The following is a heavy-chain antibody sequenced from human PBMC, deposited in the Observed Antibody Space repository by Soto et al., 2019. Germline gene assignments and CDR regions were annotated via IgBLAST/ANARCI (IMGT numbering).Heavy chain of an antibody. CDR2: ISYDGSKK. CDR3: ARDVAGKNWFAP. CDR1: GFTFSHYA. Sequence: QVQLVESGGGVVQPGRSLRLSCAASGFTFSHYAMHWVRQAPGKGLEWVAIISYDGSKKYYGDSVKGRFTISRDNSKNTLYLQINSLRVEDTAVYYCARDVAGKNWFAPWGQGTQVTVSS. J-gene: IGHJ5*02. D-gene: IGHD6-19*01. V-gene: IGHV3-30-3*01.